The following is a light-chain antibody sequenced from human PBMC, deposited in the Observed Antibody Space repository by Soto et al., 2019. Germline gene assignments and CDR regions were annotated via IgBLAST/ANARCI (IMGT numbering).Light chain of an antibody. Sequence: EILITQSPATLSVSPGERATLSCRASHSVSSNLAWYQQRPGQAPRILISGASTRDTGIPARFSGSGSGTEFTLTISRLQPEDFETYYCLQHNSYPRTFGQGTKVDIK. CDR1: HSVSSN. J-gene: IGKJ1*01. CDR2: GAS. CDR3: LQHNSYPRT. V-gene: IGKV3-15*01.